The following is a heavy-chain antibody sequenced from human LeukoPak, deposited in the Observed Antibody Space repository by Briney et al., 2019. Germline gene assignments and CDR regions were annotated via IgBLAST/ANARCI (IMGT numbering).Heavy chain of an antibody. CDR3: ASGIEVGPIYFDY. J-gene: IGHJ4*02. D-gene: IGHD6-19*01. CDR2: INSDGSTT. Sequence: QPGGSLRLSCAASGFTFSNYWMHWVRQAPGKGLVWVSRINSDGSTTTYADSVKGRFTISRDNAKNRLYLQMNSLRAEDTAVYYCASGIEVGPIYFDYWGQGTLVTVSS. V-gene: IGHV3-74*01. CDR1: GFTFSNYW.